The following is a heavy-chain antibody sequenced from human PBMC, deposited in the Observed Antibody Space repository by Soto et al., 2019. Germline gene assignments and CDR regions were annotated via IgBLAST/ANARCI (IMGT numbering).Heavy chain of an antibody. D-gene: IGHD4-17*01. CDR3: ARVAHGDYGGAFDI. J-gene: IGHJ3*02. CDR2: IYYSGST. V-gene: IGHV4-59*01. Sequence: QVQLQESGPGLVKPSETLSLTCTVSGGSISSYYWSWIRQPPGKGLEWIGYIYYSGSTNYNPSLKSRATISVDTSKNQFSLKLSSVTAADTAVYYCARVAHGDYGGAFDIWGQGTMVTVSS. CDR1: GGSISSYY.